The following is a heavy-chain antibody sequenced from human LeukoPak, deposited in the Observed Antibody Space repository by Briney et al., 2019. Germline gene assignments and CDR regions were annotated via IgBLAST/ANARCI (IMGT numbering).Heavy chain of an antibody. V-gene: IGHV1-24*01. CDR2: FDPEDGKT. J-gene: IGHJ4*02. D-gene: IGHD2-21*01. Sequence: GASVRVSCKVSGYSLSELSMHWVRQAPGKGLEWMGGFDPEDGKTIYAQKFQGRVTMTGDTSTDTAYMELSSLKSEDTAVYYCATGFPRPYFDYWGQGTLVSVSS. CDR1: GYSLSELS. CDR3: ATGFPRPYFDY.